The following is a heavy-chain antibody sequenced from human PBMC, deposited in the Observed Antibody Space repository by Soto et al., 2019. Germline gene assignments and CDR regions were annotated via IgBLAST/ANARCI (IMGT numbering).Heavy chain of an antibody. J-gene: IGHJ6*03. Sequence: EVQLLESGGGLVQPGGSLRLSCVVSGFTFSSYAMNWVRQAPGKGPEWVSIIGSNGFTTYYADSVKGRFTISGDNSKSTLFLQMNSLRADDTGVYYCAKAPRPSLNFWDYRDVWGRGTAVPVSS. D-gene: IGHD2-2*01. V-gene: IGHV3-23*01. CDR3: AKAPRPSLNFWDYRDV. CDR1: GFTFSSYA. CDR2: IGSNGFTT.